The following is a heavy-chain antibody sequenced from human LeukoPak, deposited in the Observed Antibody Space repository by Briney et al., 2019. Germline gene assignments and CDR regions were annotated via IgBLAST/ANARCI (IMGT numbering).Heavy chain of an antibody. J-gene: IGHJ4*02. V-gene: IGHV4-39*01. Sequence: PSETLSLTCTVSGASISSSSYYWGWIRQPPGKGLEWIGSIYYSGSTYYNPSLKSRVTISVDTSKNQFPLKLSSVTAADTAVYYCARHQSSGWYYFDYWGQGTLVTVSS. CDR2: IYYSGST. CDR3: ARHQSSGWYYFDY. CDR1: GASISSSSYY. D-gene: IGHD6-19*01.